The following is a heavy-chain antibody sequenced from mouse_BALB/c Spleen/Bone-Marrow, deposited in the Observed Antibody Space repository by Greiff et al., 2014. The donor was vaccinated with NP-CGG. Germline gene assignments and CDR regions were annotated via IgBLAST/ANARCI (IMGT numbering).Heavy chain of an antibody. CDR2: INPSNGGT. D-gene: IGHD1-1*01. V-gene: IGHV1S81*02. J-gene: IGHJ1*01. CDR1: GYTFGSYY. Sequence: QVQLQQPGAELVKPGASVKLSCKASGYTFGSYYMYWVKQRPGQGLEWIGEINPSNGGTKFNEKFKSKATLTVDKSSSTAYMQLSSLTSEDSAVYYCTRSNYGYWYFDVWGAGTTVTVSS. CDR3: TRSNYGYWYFDV.